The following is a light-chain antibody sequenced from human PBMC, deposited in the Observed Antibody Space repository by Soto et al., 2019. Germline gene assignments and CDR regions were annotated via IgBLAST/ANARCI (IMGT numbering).Light chain of an antibody. CDR2: EVT. CDR3: SSYAGSKKRV. CDR1: HSDVGGYNY. J-gene: IGLJ1*01. V-gene: IGLV2-8*01. Sequence: SLLSQPPPPARAPGQSVTLSFPRNHSDVGGYNYVSWYQQHPGKAPKLMIYEVTRRPSGVPDRFSGSKSGNTASLTVSGLQAEDEADYYCSSYAGSKKRVFGTGTKVTVL.